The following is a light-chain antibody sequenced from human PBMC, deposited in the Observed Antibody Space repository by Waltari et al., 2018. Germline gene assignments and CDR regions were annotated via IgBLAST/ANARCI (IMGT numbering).Light chain of an antibody. J-gene: IGLJ1*01. CDR2: DVN. V-gene: IGLV2-14*03. CDR1: SNDDGGYNF. Sequence: QSALTQPASVSRSPGQSITISCGGSSNDDGGYNFVSSYTQHPGKAPKVIIYDVNNRRSGISSRFSGSKSDNTASLTISDLQTEDEADYYCGSYVNTRVLFVFGSGTKVTVL. CDR3: GSYVNTRVLFV.